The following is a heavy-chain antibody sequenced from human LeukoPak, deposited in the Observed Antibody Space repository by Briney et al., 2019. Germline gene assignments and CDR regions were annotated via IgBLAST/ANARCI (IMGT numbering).Heavy chain of an antibody. CDR3: ARVGWFGELTRHPGGDY. CDR2: IKQDGSEK. CDR1: GFTFGSYW. D-gene: IGHD3-10*01. V-gene: IGHV3-7*01. Sequence: PGGSLRLSCAASGFTFGSYWMSWVRQAPGKGLEWVANIKQDGSEKNYVDSVRGRFTISRDNDKNSLYLQMGSLRAEDTAVYYCARVGWFGELTRHPGGDYWGQGTLVTVSS. J-gene: IGHJ4*02.